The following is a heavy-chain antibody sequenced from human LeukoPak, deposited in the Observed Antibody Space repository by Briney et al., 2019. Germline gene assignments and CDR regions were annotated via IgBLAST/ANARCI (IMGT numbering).Heavy chain of an antibody. Sequence: GGSLRLSCAASGFEFSNYAIHWVRQAPGKGLEWVSSISSSSSYIYYADSVKGRFTISRDNAKNSLYLQMNSLRAEDTAVYYCARDQTPYYWGQGTLVTVSS. CDR1: GFEFSNYA. V-gene: IGHV3-21*01. CDR2: ISSSSSYI. CDR3: ARDQTPYY. J-gene: IGHJ4*02.